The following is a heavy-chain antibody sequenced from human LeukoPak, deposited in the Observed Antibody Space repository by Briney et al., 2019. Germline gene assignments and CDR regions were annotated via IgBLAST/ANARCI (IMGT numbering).Heavy chain of an antibody. D-gene: IGHD1-7*01. CDR1: GYSISSGYY. CDR2: IYHSGST. CDR3: AGVIGNYDGRLDY. V-gene: IGHV4-38-2*02. Sequence: PSETLSLTCTVSGYSISSGYYWGWIRQPPGKGLEWIGSIYHSGSTYYNPSLKSRVTISLDTSKNRFSLKLSSVTAADTAMYYCAGVIGNYDGRLDYWGQGTLVTVSS. J-gene: IGHJ4*02.